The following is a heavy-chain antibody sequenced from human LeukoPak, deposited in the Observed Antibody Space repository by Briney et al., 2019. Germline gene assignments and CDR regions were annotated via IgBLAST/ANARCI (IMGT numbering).Heavy chain of an antibody. Sequence: GGSLRLSCAAFGFTFSSFWMTWVRQAPGKGLEWVANIKQDGSEKYYVDSVRGRFTISRDNATNSLYLQMNSLRAEDTAVYYCARDLNYFDYWGQGTLVTVSS. J-gene: IGHJ4*02. CDR2: IKQDGSEK. CDR3: ARDLNYFDY. CDR1: GFTFSSFW. V-gene: IGHV3-7*01.